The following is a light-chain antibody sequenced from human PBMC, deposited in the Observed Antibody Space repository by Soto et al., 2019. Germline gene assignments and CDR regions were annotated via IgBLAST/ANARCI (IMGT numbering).Light chain of an antibody. CDR2: YIS. V-gene: IGKV3D-15*01. CDR3: QQHNQWPIT. J-gene: IGKJ5*01. CDR1: QSAGNF. Sequence: EIVMTQSPATLSVSPGETASLSCRASQSAGNFLAWYQQKPGQAPRLLIYYISTRATGIPARFSGSGSGTEFTLTINSLQSEESAVYYSQQHNQWPITFGQGTRLEIK.